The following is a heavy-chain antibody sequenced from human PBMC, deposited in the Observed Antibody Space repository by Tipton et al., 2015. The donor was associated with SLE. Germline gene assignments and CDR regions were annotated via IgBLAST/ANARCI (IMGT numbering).Heavy chain of an antibody. CDR2: IFHDGYT. V-gene: IGHV4-31*03. CDR3: ARGGNGYRT. CDR1: GGSISSADYY. D-gene: IGHD3-22*01. Sequence: GLVKPSETLSLICTVSGGSISSADYYWSWIRQYPGKGLEWLGCIFHDGYTYYNPSLKSRLTISLDTSKNQFSLRLTSVTAADTAVYYCARGGNGYRTWGQGTLVTVSS. J-gene: IGHJ4*02.